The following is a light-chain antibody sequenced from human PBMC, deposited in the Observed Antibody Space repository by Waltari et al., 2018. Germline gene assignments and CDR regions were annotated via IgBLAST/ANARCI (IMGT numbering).Light chain of an antibody. V-gene: IGKV1-39*01. CDR2: AAS. J-gene: IGKJ2*03. CDR1: QSISTY. CDR3: QQHENLPYS. Sequence: DIQMTQSPSSLSASVGDRVTITCRASQSISTYLNWYQQKPGKAPKLLICAASILQSGVPSRFSGSGSGTDFTLTISSLQPEDVGTYYCQQHENLPYSFGQGTKLEIK.